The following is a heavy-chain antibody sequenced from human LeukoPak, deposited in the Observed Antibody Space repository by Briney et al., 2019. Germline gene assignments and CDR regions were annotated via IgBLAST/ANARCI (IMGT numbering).Heavy chain of an antibody. CDR1: GGSISSGGYY. CDR2: IYYSGST. Sequence: SQTLSLTCTVSGGSISSGGYYWSWIRQHPGKGLEWIGYIYYSGSTYYNPSLKSQVTISVDTSKNQFSLKLSSVTAADTAVYYCASASAVPGIAAAGRFDPWGQGTLVTVSS. D-gene: IGHD6-13*01. CDR3: ASASAVPGIAAAGRFDP. J-gene: IGHJ5*02. V-gene: IGHV4-31*01.